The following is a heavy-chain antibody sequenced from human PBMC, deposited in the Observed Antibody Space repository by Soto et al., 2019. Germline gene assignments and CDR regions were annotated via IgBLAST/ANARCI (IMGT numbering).Heavy chain of an antibody. CDR3: ARDLGSSPILLNWFDP. CDR2: ISSSSSYT. Sequence: GGSLRLSCAASGSTFSSYSMNWVRQAPGKGLEWVSSISSSSSYTYYADSVKGRFTISRDNAKNSLYLQMNSLTAEDTAVYYCARDLGSSPILLNWFDPWGQGTLVTVSS. J-gene: IGHJ5*02. V-gene: IGHV3-21*01. D-gene: IGHD1-26*01. CDR1: GSTFSSYS.